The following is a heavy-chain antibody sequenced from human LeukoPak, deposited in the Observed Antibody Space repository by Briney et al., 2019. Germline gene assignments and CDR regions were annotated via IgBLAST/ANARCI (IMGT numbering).Heavy chain of an antibody. V-gene: IGHV4-34*01. D-gene: IGHD3-16*01. CDR3: ARGGGIWGSYGSHRSAP. Sequence: SETLSLTCAVCGGSFSGYYWSWIRQPPGKGLEWIGEINHSGSTNYNPSLKSRVTISVDTSKNQFSLKLSSVTAADTAVYSWARGGGIWGSYGSHRSAPWGKGTLSPSPQ. J-gene: IGHJ5*02. CDR1: GGSFSGYY. CDR2: INHSGST.